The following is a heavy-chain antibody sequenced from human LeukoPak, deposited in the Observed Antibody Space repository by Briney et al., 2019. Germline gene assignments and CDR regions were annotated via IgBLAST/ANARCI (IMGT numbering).Heavy chain of an antibody. Sequence: GSLRLSCAASGFTFSGHNMNWVRQAPGKGLEWISFVSISSGTIYYADSVNGRFRISKDNAKSSLDLEMNSLRAEDTAVYYCARAMSTFGGVRNYFDSWGQGTLVTVSS. D-gene: IGHD3-16*01. J-gene: IGHJ4*02. V-gene: IGHV3-48*04. CDR1: GFTFSGHN. CDR3: ARAMSTFGGVRNYFDS. CDR2: VSISSGTI.